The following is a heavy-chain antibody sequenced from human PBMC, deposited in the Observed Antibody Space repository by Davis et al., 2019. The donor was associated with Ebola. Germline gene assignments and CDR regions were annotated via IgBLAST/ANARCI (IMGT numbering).Heavy chain of an antibody. CDR2: INIDGSKI. V-gene: IGHV3-74*01. D-gene: IGHD6-19*01. J-gene: IGHJ5*02. CDR1: GFTFSSYW. Sequence: GESLKISCAASGFTFSSYWMHWVRHAPGKGLVWVSRINIDGSKINYADSVKGRFTISRDNAKNTVTRQMKRLRAEDTAVYNCGRVASGDLNRWFDRWGQGTLVTVSS. CDR3: GRVASGDLNRWFDR.